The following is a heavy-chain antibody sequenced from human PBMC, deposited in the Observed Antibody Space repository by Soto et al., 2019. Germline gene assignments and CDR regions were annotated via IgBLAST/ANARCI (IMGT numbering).Heavy chain of an antibody. CDR2: IIPIFGTA. J-gene: IGHJ6*02. D-gene: IGHD3-3*01. Sequence: SVKVSCKASGGTFSSYAISWVRQAPGQGLEWMGGIIPIFGTANYAQKFQGRVTITADESTSTAYMELSSLRSEDTAVYYCARDRRFLEWSHTTYYYYGTDVWGQVTRVTVSS. CDR3: ARDRRFLEWSHTTYYYYGTDV. V-gene: IGHV1-69*13. CDR1: GGTFSSYA.